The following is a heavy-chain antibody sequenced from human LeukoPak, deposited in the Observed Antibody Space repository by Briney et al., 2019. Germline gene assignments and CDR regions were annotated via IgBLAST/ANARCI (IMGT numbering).Heavy chain of an antibody. CDR1: GYTFTSYY. CDR2: INPSGGST. D-gene: IGHD6-19*01. CDR3: AREPGIAVAGTRYYYYYMDV. Sequence: ASVKVPCKASGYTFTSYYMHWVRQAPGQGLEWMGIINPSGGSTSYAQKFQGRVTMTRDMSTSTVYMELSSLRSEDTAVYYCAREPGIAVAGTRYYYYYMDVWGKGTTVTVSS. V-gene: IGHV1-46*01. J-gene: IGHJ6*03.